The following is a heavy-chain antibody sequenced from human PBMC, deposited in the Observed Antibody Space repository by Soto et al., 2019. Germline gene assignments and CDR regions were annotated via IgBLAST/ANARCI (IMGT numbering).Heavy chain of an antibody. J-gene: IGHJ3*02. D-gene: IGHD3-3*01. V-gene: IGHV1-18*01. CDR1: GYTFTSYG. CDR2: ISAYNGNT. CDR3: ARERVHTYYDFWSGYWDKHAFDI. Sequence: ASVKVSCKASGYTFTSYGISWVRQAPGQGLEWMGWISAYNGNTNYAQKLQGRVTMTTDTSTSTAYMELRSLRSDDTAVYYCARERVHTYYDFWSGYWDKHAFDIWGQGTMVTV.